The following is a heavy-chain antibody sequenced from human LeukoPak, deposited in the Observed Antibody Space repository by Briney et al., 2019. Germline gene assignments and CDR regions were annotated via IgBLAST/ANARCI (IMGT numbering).Heavy chain of an antibody. CDR2: ISGSGGST. D-gene: IGHD4-23*01. CDR1: GFTFNIYA. V-gene: IGHV3-23*01. Sequence: PGGSLRLXCAASGFTFNIYAMSWGRQAPGKGLEWVSGISGSGGSTYYADSVKGRFTISRDNSKNTLYLQMNSLRAEDTAIYYCAIEGDRGNSLNWFDSWGQGTLVTVSS. CDR3: AIEGDRGNSLNWFDS. J-gene: IGHJ5*01.